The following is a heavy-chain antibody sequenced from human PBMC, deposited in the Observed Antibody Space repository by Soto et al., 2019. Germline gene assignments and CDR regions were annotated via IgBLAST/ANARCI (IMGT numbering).Heavy chain of an antibody. CDR3: AKDRRPNYYYGMDV. D-gene: IGHD6-25*01. V-gene: IGHV3-30*18. J-gene: IGHJ6*02. Sequence: QVQLVESEGCVVQPGRSLRLSCAASGFTFSSYGMHWVRQAPGKGLEWVAVISYDGSNKYYADSVKGRLTISRDNSKNTLFLQMNSLRAEDTAVYYCAKDRRPNYYYGMDVWGQGTTVTVSS. CDR2: ISYDGSNK. CDR1: GFTFSSYG.